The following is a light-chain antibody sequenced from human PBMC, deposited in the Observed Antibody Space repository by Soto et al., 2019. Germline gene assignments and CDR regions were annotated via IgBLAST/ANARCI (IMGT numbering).Light chain of an antibody. CDR1: QSIGPW. CDR3: QQYNSYRWT. Sequence: DIQMTQSPSTLSASLGDSVTIXXRASQSIGPWLAWYQQKPGKAPNLXIRKTSSLESGVPSRFSGSGAGTEFTLTISSLQPDDFATYYCQQYNSYRWTFGQGTKVDIK. V-gene: IGKV1-5*03. CDR2: KTS. J-gene: IGKJ1*01.